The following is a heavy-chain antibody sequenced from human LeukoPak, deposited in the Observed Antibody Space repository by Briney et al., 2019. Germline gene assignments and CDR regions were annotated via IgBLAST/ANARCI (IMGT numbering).Heavy chain of an antibody. Sequence: GGSLKLSCAASGFSFSGAGMHWVRQASGKGLEWVGRIRSKANSYATAYAASVKGRFTMSRDDSKNTAYLQMNSLITNDTAVYYCTNYDSSGPAFQHWGQGTLVTVSS. CDR1: GFSFSGAG. D-gene: IGHD3-22*01. CDR2: IRSKANSYAT. CDR3: TNYDSSGPAFQH. J-gene: IGHJ1*01. V-gene: IGHV3-73*01.